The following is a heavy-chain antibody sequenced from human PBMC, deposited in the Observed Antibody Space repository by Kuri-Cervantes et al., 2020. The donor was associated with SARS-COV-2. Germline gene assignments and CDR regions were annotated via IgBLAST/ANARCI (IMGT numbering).Heavy chain of an antibody. J-gene: IGHJ6*02. D-gene: IGHD3-10*01. Sequence: ASVKGSCKASGYTFTSYYMHWVRQAPGQGLEWMGWINPNSGGTNYAQKFQGRVTMTRDTSISTAYMGLSGLRSDDTAVYYCARGGLWFGESTMDVWGQGTTVTVSS. V-gene: IGHV1-2*02. CDR2: INPNSGGT. CDR1: GYTFTSYY. CDR3: ARGGLWFGESTMDV.